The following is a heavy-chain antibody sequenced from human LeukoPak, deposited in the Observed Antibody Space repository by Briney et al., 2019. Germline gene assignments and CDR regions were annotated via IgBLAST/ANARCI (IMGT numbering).Heavy chain of an antibody. V-gene: IGHV4-59*08. CDR2: IYYSGST. D-gene: IGHD3-22*01. CDR3: ARHSSGTRGWFDP. J-gene: IGHJ5*02. Sequence: PSETLSLTCTVSGGSISSFYWSWIRQSPGKGLEWIGYIYYSGSTNYNPSPKSRVTISVDTSKNQFSLKLSSVTAADTAVYYCARHSSGTRGWFDPWGQGTLVTVSS. CDR1: GGSISSFY.